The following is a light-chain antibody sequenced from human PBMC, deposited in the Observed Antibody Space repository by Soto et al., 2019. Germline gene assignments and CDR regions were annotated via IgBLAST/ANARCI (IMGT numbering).Light chain of an antibody. J-gene: IGLJ2*01. V-gene: IGLV1-44*01. CDR3: AAWDDSLNCVV. Sequence: QTVVTQPPSASGTPGQTIAISCSGGSSNIGSHTVNWYQQLPGTAPRLLIYSNTQRPSGVPDRFSGSKSGPSASLAISGLQSESEGDYYCAAWDDSLNCVVFGGGTKLTVL. CDR2: SNT. CDR1: SSNIGSHT.